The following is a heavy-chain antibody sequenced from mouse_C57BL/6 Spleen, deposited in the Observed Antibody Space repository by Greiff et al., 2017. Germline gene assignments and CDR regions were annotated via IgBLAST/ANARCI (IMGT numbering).Heavy chain of an antibody. CDR2: IYPGSGST. Sequence: QVQLKQPGAELVKPGASVKMSCKASGYTFTSYWITWVKQRPGQGLEWIGDIYPGSGSTNYNEKFKSKATLTVDTSSSTAYMQLSSLTSEDSAVYYCARRTGTGFDAMDYWGQGTSVTVSS. V-gene: IGHV1-55*01. CDR3: ARRTGTGFDAMDY. J-gene: IGHJ4*01. CDR1: GYTFTSYW. D-gene: IGHD4-1*01.